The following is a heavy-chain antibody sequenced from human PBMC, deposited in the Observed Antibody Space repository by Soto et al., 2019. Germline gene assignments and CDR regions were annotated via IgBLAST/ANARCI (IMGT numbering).Heavy chain of an antibody. V-gene: IGHV4-4*02. D-gene: IGHD6-13*01. CDR3: ARARATRAAAASFDC. CDR1: GGSISTSNW. J-gene: IGHJ4*02. Sequence: SETLSLTCAVSGGSISTSNWWSWVRQPPGKGLEWIGEVYRTGSTNYNPSLESRLTISVDKSKNQFSLKLTSVTAADTAVYYCARARATRAAAASFDCWGQGTLVTVSS. CDR2: VYRTGST.